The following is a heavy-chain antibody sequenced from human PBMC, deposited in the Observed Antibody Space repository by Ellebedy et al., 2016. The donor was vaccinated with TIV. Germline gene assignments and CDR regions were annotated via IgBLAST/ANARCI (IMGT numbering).Heavy chain of an antibody. CDR1: VDSVSSNSGV. D-gene: IGHD1-1*01. CDR3: ARGRMTTGFDY. J-gene: IGHJ4*02. CDR2: TYYTSKWQN. Sequence: SQTLSLTCAISVDSVSSNSGVWNWIRQSPSRGLAWLGRTYYTSKWQNDYAASVKSRLTINPDTPKNQLSLQLNSVTPDDTAVYYCARGRMTTGFDYWGQGTLVTVSS. V-gene: IGHV6-1*01.